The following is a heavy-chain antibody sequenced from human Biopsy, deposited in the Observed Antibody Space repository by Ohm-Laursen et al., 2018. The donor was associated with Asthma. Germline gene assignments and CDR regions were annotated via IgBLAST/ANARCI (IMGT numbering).Heavy chain of an antibody. CDR1: GFTFSRYA. Sequence: SLRLSCTATGFTFSRYAIHWVRQAPGKGLEWVAVISFDGSNKGYADSVKGRFTISRDNSKNTLHLEMDSLRVEDTAVYYCPKDVFPGWELRRGPDYWGQGTLVTVSS. CDR2: ISFDGSNK. J-gene: IGHJ4*02. CDR3: PKDVFPGWELRRGPDY. D-gene: IGHD1-26*01. V-gene: IGHV3-30*18.